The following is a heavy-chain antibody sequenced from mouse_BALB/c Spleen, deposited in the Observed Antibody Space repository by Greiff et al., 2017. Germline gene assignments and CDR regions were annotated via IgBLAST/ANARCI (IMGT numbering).Heavy chain of an antibody. CDR1: GFNIKDTY. J-gene: IGHJ4*01. CDR2: IDPANGNT. V-gene: IGHV14-3*02. Sequence: EVQLQQSGAELVKPGASVKLSCTASGFNIKDTYMHWVKQRPEQGLEWIGRIDPANGNTKYDPKFQGKATITADTSSNTAYMQLSSLTSEDSAVYFCARFPYYAMDYWGQGTSVTVSS. CDR3: ARFPYYAMDY.